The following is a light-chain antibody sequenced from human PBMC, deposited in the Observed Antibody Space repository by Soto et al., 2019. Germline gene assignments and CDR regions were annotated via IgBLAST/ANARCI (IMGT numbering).Light chain of an antibody. CDR3: QQYNDKWT. CDR1: QSISSW. J-gene: IGKJ1*01. V-gene: IGKV1-5*03. CDR2: KAS. Sequence: DIQMTQPPSTLSASVGDRVTITCRASQSISSWLAWYQQKPGKAPNLLIYKASSLQSGVPSRLSGSGSGTEFTLTISSLQPDDCGTYYCQQYNDKWTFGQGTKVDIK.